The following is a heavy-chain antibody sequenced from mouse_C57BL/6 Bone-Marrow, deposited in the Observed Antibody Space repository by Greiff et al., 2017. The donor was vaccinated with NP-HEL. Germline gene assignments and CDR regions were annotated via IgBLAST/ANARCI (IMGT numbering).Heavy chain of an antibody. CDR3: ARRKGFYYGYCYWYFDV. D-gene: IGHD2-2*01. CDR2: INPYNGDT. CDR1: GYSFTGYF. Sequence: EVQGVESGPELVKPGDSVKISCKASGYSFTGYFMNWVMQSHGKSLEWIGRINPYNGDTFYNQKFKGKATLTVDKSSSTAHMELRSLTSEDSAVYYCARRKGFYYGYCYWYFDVWGTGTTVTVSS. J-gene: IGHJ1*03. V-gene: IGHV1-20*01.